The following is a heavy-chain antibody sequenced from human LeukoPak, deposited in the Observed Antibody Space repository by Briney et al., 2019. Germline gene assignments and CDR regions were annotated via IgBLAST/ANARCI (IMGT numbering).Heavy chain of an antibody. V-gene: IGHV4-39*02. Sequence: SETLSLTCTVSGGSISSNNHYWGWIRQPPGKGLEWIGSIYYSGSTYYNPSLKSRVTISVDTSKNQFSLKLGSVTAADTAVYYCAREKDGYNTGDFDYWGRGTLVTVSS. CDR1: GGSISSNNHY. J-gene: IGHJ4*02. CDR2: IYYSGST. D-gene: IGHD5-24*01. CDR3: AREKDGYNTGDFDY.